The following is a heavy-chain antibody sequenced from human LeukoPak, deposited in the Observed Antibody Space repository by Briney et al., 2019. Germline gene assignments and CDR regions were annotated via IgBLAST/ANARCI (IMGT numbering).Heavy chain of an antibody. D-gene: IGHD3-10*01. CDR1: GYIFSGYD. CDR3: ATFAAYGHNFDY. V-gene: IGHV1-18*01. CDR2: ISTNNGDT. J-gene: IGHJ4*02. Sequence: GASVKVSCKGSGYIFSGYDINWVKQAPGQGLQWMGWISTNNGDTEYAQHLQGRVTMTKDTSTSTAYMELRSLTSDDTAVYYCATFAAYGHNFDYWGQGTLLTVSS.